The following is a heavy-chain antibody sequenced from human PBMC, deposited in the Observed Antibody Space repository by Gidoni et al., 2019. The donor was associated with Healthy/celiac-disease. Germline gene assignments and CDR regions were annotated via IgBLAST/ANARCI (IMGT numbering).Heavy chain of an antibody. J-gene: IGHJ6*02. V-gene: IGHV3-30*04. Sequence: QVQLVESGGGVVQPGRSLRLSCAASGFPFSSYAMHGVRQAPGKGLEWVEVISYDGSNKYYADSVKGRFTISRDNSRNTLYLQMNSLRAEDTAVYYCARDCSGGSCYFYYGMDVWGQGTTVTVSS. CDR2: ISYDGSNK. CDR3: ARDCSGGSCYFYYGMDV. D-gene: IGHD2-15*01. CDR1: GFPFSSYA.